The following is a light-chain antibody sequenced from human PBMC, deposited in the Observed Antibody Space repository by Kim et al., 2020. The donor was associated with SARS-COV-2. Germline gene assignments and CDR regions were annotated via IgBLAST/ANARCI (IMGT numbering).Light chain of an antibody. Sequence: SALTQPVSVSGSPGQSITISCTGTSSDVGGYNYVSWYQQHPGKAPKLMIYDVSNRPSGVSNRFSGSKSGNTASLTISGLQAEDEADYYCSSYTSSSTYVFGTGTKVTVL. CDR1: SSDVGGYNY. V-gene: IGLV2-14*03. CDR2: DVS. J-gene: IGLJ1*01. CDR3: SSYTSSSTYV.